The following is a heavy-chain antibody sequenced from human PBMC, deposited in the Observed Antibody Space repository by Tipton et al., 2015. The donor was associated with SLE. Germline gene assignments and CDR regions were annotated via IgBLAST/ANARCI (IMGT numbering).Heavy chain of an antibody. CDR2: IIPIFGTA. J-gene: IGHJ4*02. D-gene: IGHD1-26*01. V-gene: IGHV1-69*05. Sequence: QSGAEVKKPGSSVKVSCKASGGTFSSYAISWVRQAPGQGLEWMGGIIPIFGTANYAQKFQGRVTMTRDTSTSTVYMELSSLRSEDTAVYYCARDRSIVGATLASYWGQGTLVTVSS. CDR1: GGTFSSYA. CDR3: ARDRSIVGATLASY.